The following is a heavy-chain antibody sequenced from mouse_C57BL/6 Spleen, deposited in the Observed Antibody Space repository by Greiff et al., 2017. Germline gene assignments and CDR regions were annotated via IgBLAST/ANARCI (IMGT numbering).Heavy chain of an antibody. J-gene: IGHJ3*01. CDR2: INPNNGGT. Sequence: EVQLQQSGPELVKPGASVKISCKASGYTFTDYYMNWVKQSHGKSLEWIGDINPNNGGTSYNQKFKGKATLTVDKSSSTAYMELRSLTSEDSAVYYCAREGDYYGSSEFAYWGQGTLVTVSA. CDR1: GYTFTDYY. CDR3: AREGDYYGSSEFAY. V-gene: IGHV1-26*01. D-gene: IGHD1-1*01.